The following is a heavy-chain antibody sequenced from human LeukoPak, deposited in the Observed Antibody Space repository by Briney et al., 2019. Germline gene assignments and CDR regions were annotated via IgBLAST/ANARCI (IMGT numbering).Heavy chain of an antibody. CDR1: GGSISSHY. Sequence: PSETLSLTCTVSGGSISSHYWSWIRQPPGKGLEWIGYIYYSGSTNYNPSLKSRVTISVDTSKNQFSLKLSSVTAADTAVYYCARGLQFDYWGQGTLVTVSP. CDR2: IYYSGST. D-gene: IGHD5-24*01. CDR3: ARGLQFDY. V-gene: IGHV4-59*11. J-gene: IGHJ4*02.